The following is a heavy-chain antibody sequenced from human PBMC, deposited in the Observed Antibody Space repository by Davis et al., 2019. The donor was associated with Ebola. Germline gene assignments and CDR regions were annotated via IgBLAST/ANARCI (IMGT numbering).Heavy chain of an antibody. CDR2: IKEDGSFK. V-gene: IGHV3-7*01. J-gene: IGHJ6*02. CDR3: AGESGSPFSYYGMDV. D-gene: IGHD1-26*01. CDR1: GFTFSNYY. Sequence: GESLKISCTASGFTFSNYYMNWIRQAPGKGLEWVANIKEDGSFKYYLDSVKGRFTISRDNAKNSLYLQMNSLRAEDTAVYYCAGESGSPFSYYGMDVWGQGTTVTVSS.